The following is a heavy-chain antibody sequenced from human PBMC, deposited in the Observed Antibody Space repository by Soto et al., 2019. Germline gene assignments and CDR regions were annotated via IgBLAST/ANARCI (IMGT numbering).Heavy chain of an antibody. CDR3: ARYLGWPSGFDI. CDR2: IYYSGST. V-gene: IGHV4-39*01. D-gene: IGHD3-9*01. J-gene: IGHJ3*02. CDR1: GVSISSSSYY. Sequence: SETLSLTCTVSGVSISSSSYYWGWIRQPPGKGLEWIGSIYYSGSTHYSPSLESRVTISVDTSKNQFSLRLTSVTAADTAMYYCARYLGWPSGFDIWGQGTMVTVSS.